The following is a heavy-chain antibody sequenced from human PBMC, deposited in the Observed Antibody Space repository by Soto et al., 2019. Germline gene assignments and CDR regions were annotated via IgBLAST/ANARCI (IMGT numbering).Heavy chain of an antibody. J-gene: IGHJ4*02. Sequence: GESLKISGKASGYRFSTYWIGGVRQRPGKGPEWMAIIYPGDSDTRENPSFQGQVTISADKSSNTVHLQWRSLKASDTAIYYCARLGGIVDTGTWIQWGQGTPVTVSS. CDR1: GYRFSTYW. CDR2: IYPGDSDT. CDR3: ARLGGIVDTGTWIQ. D-gene: IGHD1-26*01. V-gene: IGHV5-51*01.